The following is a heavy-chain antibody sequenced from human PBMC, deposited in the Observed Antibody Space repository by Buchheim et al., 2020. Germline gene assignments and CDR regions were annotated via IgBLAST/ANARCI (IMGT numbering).Heavy chain of an antibody. CDR3: AIEYCPGGNCYSGLGFDP. V-gene: IGHV4-30-4*01. D-gene: IGHD2-15*01. Sequence: QVQLHESGPGLVKPSQTLSLTCTVSGGSISSGDYYWSWIRQPPGKGLEWIGYIYYSGSTSYNPSLESRVTISVDTSKNQFSLKLSSVTAADTAVYYCAIEYCPGGNCYSGLGFDPWGQGTL. CDR2: IYYSGST. CDR1: GGSISSGDYY. J-gene: IGHJ5*02.